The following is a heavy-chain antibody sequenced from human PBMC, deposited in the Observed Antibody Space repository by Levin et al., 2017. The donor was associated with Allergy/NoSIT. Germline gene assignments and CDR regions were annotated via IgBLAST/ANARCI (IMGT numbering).Heavy chain of an antibody. CDR2: IFWGDDK. J-gene: IGHJ4*02. V-gene: IGHV2-5*02. D-gene: IGHD2-2*01. CDR3: AHRDTRRTFDY. Sequence: QTLTLTCTFSGFSLTSNAVGVGWIRQPPGKALEWLALIFWGDDKSYSPSLKSRLNITKDTSKNQVILTMTNMDPVDTATYYCAHRDTRRTFDYWGQGTPVTVSS. CDR1: GFSLTSNAVG.